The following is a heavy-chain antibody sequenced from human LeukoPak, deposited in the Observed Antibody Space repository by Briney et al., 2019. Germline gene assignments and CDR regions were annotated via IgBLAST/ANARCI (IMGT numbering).Heavy chain of an antibody. J-gene: IGHJ4*02. D-gene: IGHD2-8*01. Sequence: ASVKVSCKASGYTFTGDYMHWVRKAPGQGLEWMGWINPNSGGTNYAQKFQGRVTMTRDTSISTAYMELSRLRSDDTAIYYCARIFSGPHGVVVDYWGQGTLVTVSS. CDR3: ARIFSGPHGVVVDY. CDR1: GYTFTGDY. V-gene: IGHV1-2*02. CDR2: INPNSGGT.